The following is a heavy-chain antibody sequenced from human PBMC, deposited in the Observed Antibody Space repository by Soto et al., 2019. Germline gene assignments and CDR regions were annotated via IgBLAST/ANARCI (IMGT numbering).Heavy chain of an antibody. CDR2: ISYDGSNK. CDR1: GFTFSSYG. D-gene: IGHD3-22*01. Sequence: PGGSLRLSCAASGFTFSSYGMHWVRQAPCKGLERVAVISYDGSNKYYADSVKGRFTISRDNSKNTLYLQMNSLRAEDTAVYYCAKDSLKYLNYYDSIAGNWGQGTLVTVSS. V-gene: IGHV3-30*18. J-gene: IGHJ4*02. CDR3: AKDSLKYLNYYDSIAGN.